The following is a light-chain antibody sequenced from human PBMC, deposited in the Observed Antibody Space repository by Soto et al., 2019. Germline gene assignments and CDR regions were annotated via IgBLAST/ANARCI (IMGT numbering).Light chain of an antibody. CDR1: QSVSSF. CDR3: QQRSNWPLT. CDR2: DAS. V-gene: IGKV3-11*01. Sequence: EIVLTQSPATLSLSPGERATLSCRASQSVSSFLAWYQQKPGQAPRLLIYDASNRATGIPTRCSGSGSGTDFTLTIRSLEPEDFAVYYCQQRSNWPLTFGGGTKVEIK. J-gene: IGKJ4*01.